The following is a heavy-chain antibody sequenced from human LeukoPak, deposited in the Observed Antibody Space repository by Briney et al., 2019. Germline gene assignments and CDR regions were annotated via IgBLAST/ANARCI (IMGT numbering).Heavy chain of an antibody. CDR3: AKGHGWEASYYYYYMDV. D-gene: IGHD1-26*01. CDR2: ISYDGRTK. V-gene: IGHV3-30*18. CDR1: TFNFSDYG. Sequence: GRSLRLSCGDSTFNFSDYGMHWVRQAPGKGLEWLALISYDGRTKFYADSLKGRFTISRDNSKNTLYLKMNSLRAEDTAVYYCAKGHGWEASYYYYYMDVWGKGTTVTISS. J-gene: IGHJ6*03.